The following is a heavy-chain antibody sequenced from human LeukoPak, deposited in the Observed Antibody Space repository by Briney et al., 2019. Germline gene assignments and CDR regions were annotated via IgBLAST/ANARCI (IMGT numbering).Heavy chain of an antibody. D-gene: IGHD3-22*01. J-gene: IGHJ4*02. CDR3: AREGGSGYSVDY. CDR2: IYSGGST. V-gene: IGHV3-66*01. Sequence: GGSLRLSCAASGFTVSSNYLSWVRQAPGKGLEWVSVIYSGGSTYYTDSVKGRFTISRDNFKNTVHLQMNSLRAEDTAVYYCAREGGSGYSVDYWGQGTLVTVSS. CDR1: GFTVSSNY.